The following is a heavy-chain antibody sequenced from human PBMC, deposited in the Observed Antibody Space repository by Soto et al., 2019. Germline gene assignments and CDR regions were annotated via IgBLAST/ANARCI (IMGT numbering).Heavy chain of an antibody. CDR1: GFTLSDYY. CDR3: AREDVDTTMVYFDY. CDR2: ISSSSTYT. Sequence: QVQLVESGGGLVKPGRSLRLSCAASGFTLSDYYMSWIRQAPGKGLEWVSDISSSSTYTNYADSVKGRFTISRDNAKKSLYLQMNSLRAEDTAVYYCAREDVDTTMVYFDYWGQGTLVTVSS. J-gene: IGHJ4*02. D-gene: IGHD5-18*01. V-gene: IGHV3-11*06.